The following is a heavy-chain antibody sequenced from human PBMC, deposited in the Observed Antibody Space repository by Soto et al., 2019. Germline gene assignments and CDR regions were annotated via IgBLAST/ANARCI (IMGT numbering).Heavy chain of an antibody. V-gene: IGHV5-51*01. Sequence: PGESLKISCKGSGYSFTSYWIGWVRQMPGKGLEWMGIIYPGDSDTRYSPSFQGQVTISADKSISTAYLQWSSLKASDTAMYYCARHVRRTLAAGIYYFDYWGQGTLVTVSS. CDR3: ARHVRRTLAAGIYYFDY. J-gene: IGHJ4*02. D-gene: IGHD6-13*01. CDR2: IYPGDSDT. CDR1: GYSFTSYW.